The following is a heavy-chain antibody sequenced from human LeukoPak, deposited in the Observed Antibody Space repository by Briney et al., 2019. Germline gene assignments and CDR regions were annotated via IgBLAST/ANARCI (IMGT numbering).Heavy chain of an antibody. CDR2: IKSKTDGGTT. CDR3: TTGEITMILEEGVVDP. Sequence: GGSLRLSCVASAFTFNNGWMTWVRQAPGKGLEWVGRIKSKTDGGTTDYAAPVKGRFTISRDDSKNTLYLQMNSLKTEDTAVYYCTTGEITMILEEGVVDPWGQGTLVTVSS. D-gene: IGHD3-22*01. V-gene: IGHV3-15*01. CDR1: AFTFNNGW. J-gene: IGHJ5*02.